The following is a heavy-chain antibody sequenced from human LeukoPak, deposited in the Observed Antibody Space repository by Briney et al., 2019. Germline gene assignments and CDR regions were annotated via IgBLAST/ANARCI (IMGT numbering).Heavy chain of an antibody. CDR2: INWDGGST. Sequence: GGSLRLSCAASGFNFEDYTMHWVRQTPGKGLEWVSLINWDGGSTYYADSVKGRFAISRDNNKNSLYLQMTSLRTEDTALYYCTKGSNTWPSLFDYWGQGTLVTVSS. V-gene: IGHV3-43*01. CDR3: TKGSNTWPSLFDY. J-gene: IGHJ4*02. CDR1: GFNFEDYT. D-gene: IGHD2-2*02.